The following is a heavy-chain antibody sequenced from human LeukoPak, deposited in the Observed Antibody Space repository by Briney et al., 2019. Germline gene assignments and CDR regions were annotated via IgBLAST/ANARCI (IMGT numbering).Heavy chain of an antibody. J-gene: IGHJ4*02. CDR1: GFTFTSYW. CDR2: IKHDGTEE. CDR3: ARHIDWKFDY. D-gene: IGHD1-1*01. Sequence: EGSLRLSCAPSGFTFTSYWMTWVRQAPGKGLEWVANIKHDGTEEYYVDSLKGRFTISRDNAKNSLYLQMNSLRAEDTAVYYCARHIDWKFDYWGQGTLVTVSS. V-gene: IGHV3-7*01.